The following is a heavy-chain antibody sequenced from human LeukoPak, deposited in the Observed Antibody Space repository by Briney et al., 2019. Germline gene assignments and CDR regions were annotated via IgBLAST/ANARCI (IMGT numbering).Heavy chain of an antibody. CDR1: GFTFSDYY. J-gene: IGHJ4*02. CDR3: ARVRYSSGWGPDFDY. D-gene: IGHD6-19*01. V-gene: IGHV3-11*01. Sequence: PGGSLRLSCAASGFTFSDYYMSSIRQAPGKGLEWVSYISISGSTIYYADSVRGRFTISRDNAKNSLYLQMNSLRAEDTAVYYCARVRYSSGWGPDFDYWGQGTLVTVSS. CDR2: ISISGSTI.